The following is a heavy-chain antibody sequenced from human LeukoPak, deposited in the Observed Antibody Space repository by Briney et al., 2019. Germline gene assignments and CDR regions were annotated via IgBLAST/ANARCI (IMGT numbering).Heavy chain of an antibody. D-gene: IGHD5-12*01. J-gene: IGHJ4*02. CDR1: GTTFGNYW. CDR2: IYPGDSDT. V-gene: IGHV5-51*01. Sequence: GESLKISCKGSGTTFGNYWIGWVRQMPGKGLEWMGIIYPGDSDTRYSPSFQGQVTISADKSISTAYLQWSSLKASDTAMYYCAKQQAWHFDSWGQGTLVTVSS. CDR3: AKQQAWHFDS.